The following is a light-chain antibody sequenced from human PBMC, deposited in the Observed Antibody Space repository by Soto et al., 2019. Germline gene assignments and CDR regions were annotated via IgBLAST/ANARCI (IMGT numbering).Light chain of an antibody. J-gene: IGLJ1*01. V-gene: IGLV2-14*01. Sequence: QSVLTQPASVSGSPGQSITISCTGTSSDVGGYNYVSWYQQHPGKAPQLMIYDVSNRPSGVSNRFSGSKSGNTASLTISVLQADDEADYYCSSYTSSSTRVFGTGTKVTVL. CDR1: SSDVGGYNY. CDR2: DVS. CDR3: SSYTSSSTRV.